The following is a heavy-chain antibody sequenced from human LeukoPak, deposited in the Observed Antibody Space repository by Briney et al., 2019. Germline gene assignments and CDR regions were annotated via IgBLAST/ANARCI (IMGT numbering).Heavy chain of an antibody. V-gene: IGHV4-31*11. CDR3: ARSGRSSGSHHDWFDP. J-gene: IGHJ5*02. D-gene: IGHD6-19*01. Sequence: SETLSLTCAVYGGSFSGYYWSWIRQHPGKGLEWIGYIYYSGSTYYNPSLKSRVTISVDTSKNQFSLKLSSVTAADTAVYYCARSGRSSGSHHDWFDPWGQGTLVTVSS. CDR2: IYYSGST. CDR1: GGSFSGYY.